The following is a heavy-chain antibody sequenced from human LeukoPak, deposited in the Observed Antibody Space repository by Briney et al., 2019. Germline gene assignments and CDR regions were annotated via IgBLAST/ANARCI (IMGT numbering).Heavy chain of an antibody. J-gene: IGHJ6*03. CDR3: ASPPYYYYYMDV. CDR1: GFTFSSYE. V-gene: IGHV3-48*03. CDR2: ISSSGSTI. Sequence: PGGSLRLSCAASGFTFSSYEMNWVRQAPGRGLEWVSYISSSGSTIYYADSAKGRFTISRDNAKNSLYLQMNSLRAEDTAVYYCASPPYYYYYMDVWGKGTTVTVSS.